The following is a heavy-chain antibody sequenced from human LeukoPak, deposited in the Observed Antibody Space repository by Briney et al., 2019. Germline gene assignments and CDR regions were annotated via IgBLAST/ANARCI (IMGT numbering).Heavy chain of an antibody. CDR1: GFSLSTYG. Sequence: PGASLRLSCAASGFSLSTYGVSWVRQPPGKGLEWVSGITGTGGSTYYADSVKGRFTVSRDTSKNTLYLQMNSLRAEDTAIYYCAKDPGTAGAVFYYWGQGPLVTVSS. CDR2: ITGTGGST. CDR3: AKDPGTAGAVFYY. V-gene: IGHV3-23*01. D-gene: IGHD3-10*01. J-gene: IGHJ4*02.